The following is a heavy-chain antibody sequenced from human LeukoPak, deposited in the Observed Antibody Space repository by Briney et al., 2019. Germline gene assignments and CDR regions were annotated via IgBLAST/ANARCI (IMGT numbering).Heavy chain of an antibody. CDR2: ISGSGGST. D-gene: IGHD2-15*01. Sequence: PGGSLRLSCAASGFIFSSYAMSWVRQAPGKGLEWVSAISGSGGSTYYADSVKGRFTISRDNSKNTLYLQMNSLRAEDTAVYYCAKSGSGGSCSDYWGQGTLVTVSS. CDR1: GFIFSSYA. J-gene: IGHJ4*02. V-gene: IGHV3-23*01. CDR3: AKSGSGGSCSDY.